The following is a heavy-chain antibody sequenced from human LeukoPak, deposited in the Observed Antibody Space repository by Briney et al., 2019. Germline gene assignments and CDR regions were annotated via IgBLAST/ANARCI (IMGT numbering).Heavy chain of an antibody. CDR1: GFTFSSSY. V-gene: IGHV3-53*01. Sequence: GGSLRLSYAASGFTFSSSYMSWVRQAPGKGLEWVSVIYSGGSTYYADSVKGRFTISRDNSKNTLYLQMNSLRAEDTAVYYCARAAHYSNDAFDIWGQGTMVTVSS. J-gene: IGHJ3*02. CDR2: IYSGGST. D-gene: IGHD4-11*01. CDR3: ARAAHYSNDAFDI.